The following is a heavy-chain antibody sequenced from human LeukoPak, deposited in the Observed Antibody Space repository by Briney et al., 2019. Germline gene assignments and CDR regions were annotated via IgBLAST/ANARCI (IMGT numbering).Heavy chain of an antibody. CDR1: GYTFTSYG. CDR3: ARENDSSGYCYSFDY. D-gene: IGHD3-22*01. CDR2: ISAYNGNT. Sequence: ASVKVSCKASGYTFTSYGISWVRQAPGQGLEWMGWISAYNGNTNYAQKLQGRVTMTTDTSTSTAYMELRSLRPDDTAVYYCARENDSSGYCYSFDYWGQGTLVTVSS. V-gene: IGHV1-18*01. J-gene: IGHJ4*02.